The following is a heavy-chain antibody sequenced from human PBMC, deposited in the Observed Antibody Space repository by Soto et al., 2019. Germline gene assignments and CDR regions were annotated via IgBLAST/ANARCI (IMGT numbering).Heavy chain of an antibody. J-gene: IGHJ4*02. D-gene: IGHD3-10*01. CDR2: VFYSGST. CDR1: GGSVSSGGYY. V-gene: IGHV4-31*03. Sequence: SETLSLTCTVSGGSVSSGGYYWSWIRQHPGKGLEWIGYVFYSGSTYYNPSLKSRLTISVDASKNQFSLKLSSVTAADTAVYYCARGIHYYNSLDYWGQGTLVTVSS. CDR3: ARGIHYYNSLDY.